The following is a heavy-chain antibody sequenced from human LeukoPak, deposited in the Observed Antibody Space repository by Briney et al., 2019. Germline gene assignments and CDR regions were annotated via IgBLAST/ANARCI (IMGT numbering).Heavy chain of an antibody. Sequence: GGSLRLSCAASGFTFSSYSMNWVRQAPGKGLEWVSSISSSSSYIYYADSVKGRFTISRDNAKNSLYLQMNSLRAEDTAVYYCASSRFLEWLSAPPNWGQGTLVTVSS. CDR1: GFTFSSYS. CDR2: ISSSSSYI. D-gene: IGHD3-3*01. CDR3: ASSRFLEWLSAPPN. V-gene: IGHV3-21*01. J-gene: IGHJ4*02.